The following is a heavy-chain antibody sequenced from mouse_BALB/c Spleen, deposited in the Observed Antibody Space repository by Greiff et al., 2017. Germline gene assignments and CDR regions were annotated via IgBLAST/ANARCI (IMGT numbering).Heavy chain of an antibody. CDR2: ISSGGSYT. CDR3: ARLTTVDPDY. V-gene: IGHV5-6*01. D-gene: IGHD1-1*01. CDR1: GFTFSSYG. J-gene: IGHJ4*01. Sequence: DVQLVESGGDLVKPGGSLKLSCAASGFTFSSYGMSWVRQTPDKRLEWVATISSGGSYTYYPDSVKGRFTISRDNAKNTLYLQMSSLKSEDTAMYYCARLTTVDPDYWGQGTSVTVSS.